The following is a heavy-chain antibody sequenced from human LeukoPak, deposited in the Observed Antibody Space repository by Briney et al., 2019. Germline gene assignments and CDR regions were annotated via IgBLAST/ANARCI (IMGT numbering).Heavy chain of an antibody. CDR1: GGTFSSYA. CDR3: ARGLRGGNSDYYYGMDV. J-gene: IGHJ6*02. V-gene: IGHV1-69*04. CDR2: IIPILGIA. D-gene: IGHD4-23*01. Sequence: SVKVSCKAPGGTFSSYAISWVRQAPGQGLEWMGRIIPILGIANYAQKFQGRVTITADKSTSAAYMELSSLRSEDTAVYYCARGLRGGNSDYYYGMDVWGQGTTVTVSS.